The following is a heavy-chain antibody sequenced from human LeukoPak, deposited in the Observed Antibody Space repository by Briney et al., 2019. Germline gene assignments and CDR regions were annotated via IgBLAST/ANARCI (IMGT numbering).Heavy chain of an antibody. J-gene: IGHJ4*02. CDR3: ALWLVRGGFDY. V-gene: IGHV1-46*01. Sequence: ASVKVSCKASGYTFTSYYMHWVRQAPGQGLEWMGIINPSGGSTSYAQKFQGRVTMTRDTSTSTVYMELSNLRSEDTAVYYCALWLVRGGFDYWGQGTLVTVSS. CDR2: INPSGGST. CDR1: GYTFTSYY. D-gene: IGHD6-19*01.